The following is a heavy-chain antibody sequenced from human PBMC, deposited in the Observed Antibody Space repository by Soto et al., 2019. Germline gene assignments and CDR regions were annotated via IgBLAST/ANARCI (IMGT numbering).Heavy chain of an antibody. CDR2: ISTYNGNT. CDR1: GYTFTSYY. V-gene: IGHV1-18*04. D-gene: IGHD2-15*01. CDR3: AREGYCSSGSCALYYHDYFGMDV. Sequence: GASVKVSCKASGYTFTSYYMHWVRQAPGQGLEWMGWISTYNGNTNYAQKFQGRVSMTTDTSTNTAYMDLRSLTSGDTAVYYCAREGYCSSGSCALYYHDYFGMDVWGQGTAVTVSS. J-gene: IGHJ6*02.